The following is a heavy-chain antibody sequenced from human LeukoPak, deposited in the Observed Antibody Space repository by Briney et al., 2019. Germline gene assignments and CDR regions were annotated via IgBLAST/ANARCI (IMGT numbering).Heavy chain of an antibody. CDR3: ATDYRAAAVPVFDY. CDR2: IYTSGST. Sequence: SETLSLTCTVSGGSISSGSYYWSWIRQPAGKGLEWIGRIYTSGSTNYNPSLKSRVTISVDTSKNQFSLKLSPVTAADTAVYYCATDYRAAAVPVFDYWGQGTLVTVSS. J-gene: IGHJ4*02. CDR1: GGSISSGSYY. V-gene: IGHV4-61*02. D-gene: IGHD6-13*01.